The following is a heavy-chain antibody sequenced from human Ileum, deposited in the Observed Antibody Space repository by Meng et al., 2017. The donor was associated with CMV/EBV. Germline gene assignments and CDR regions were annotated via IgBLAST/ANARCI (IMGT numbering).Heavy chain of an antibody. CDR1: GYTFSGDY. J-gene: IGHJ6*02. V-gene: IGHV1-2*04. Sequence: ASVKVSCKASGYTFSGDYIHWVRQAPGQGLEWVGWINPKSGGTNSAPKFQGWVTMTEDTSINTTYMELSRLTFDDTAIYYCATNGGGMDVWGQGTTVTVSS. D-gene: IGHD3-10*01. CDR2: INPKSGGT. CDR3: ATNGGGMDV.